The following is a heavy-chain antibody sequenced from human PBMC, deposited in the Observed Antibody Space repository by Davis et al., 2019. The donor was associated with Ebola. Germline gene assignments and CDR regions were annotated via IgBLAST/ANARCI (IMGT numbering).Heavy chain of an antibody. D-gene: IGHD3-22*01. CDR2: IYYSGST. J-gene: IGHJ6*03. CDR1: GGSISSYY. CDR3: ARVAPDSSGYYLDYYYYYMDV. Sequence: PGGSLRLSCTVSGGSISSYYWSWIRQPPGKGLEWIGYIYYSGSTNYNPSLKSRVTISVDTSKNQFSLKLSSVTAADTAVYYCARVAPDSSGYYLDYYYYYMDVWGKGTTVTVSS. V-gene: IGHV4-59*01.